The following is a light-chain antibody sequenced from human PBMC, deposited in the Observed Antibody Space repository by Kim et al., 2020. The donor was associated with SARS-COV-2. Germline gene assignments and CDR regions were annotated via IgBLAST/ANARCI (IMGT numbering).Light chain of an antibody. V-gene: IGKV1-8*01. CDR2: AAS. J-gene: IGKJ1*01. CDR3: QQYYSYPWT. CDR1: QGISSY. Sequence: ASTGARFTIPCRASQGISSYLAWYQQKPGKAPKLLIYAASTLQSGVPSRFSGSGSGTDFTLTISCLQSEDFATYYCQQYYSYPWTFGQGTKVDIK.